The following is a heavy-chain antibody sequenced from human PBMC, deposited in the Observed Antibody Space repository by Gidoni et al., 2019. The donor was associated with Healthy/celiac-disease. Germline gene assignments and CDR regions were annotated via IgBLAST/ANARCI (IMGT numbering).Heavy chain of an antibody. J-gene: IGHJ4*02. CDR2: IKQDGSEK. CDR1: GFTFSSDW. D-gene: IGHD6-19*01. Sequence: EVQLVESGGGLVQPGGSLRLSCAASGFTFSSDWMSWVRQASGKGLEWVANIKQDGSEKYYVYSVKGRFTISRDNAKNSLYLQMNSLRAEDTAVYYCARGGLTVAGPQWGQGTLVTVSS. CDR3: ARGGLTVAGPQ. V-gene: IGHV3-7*03.